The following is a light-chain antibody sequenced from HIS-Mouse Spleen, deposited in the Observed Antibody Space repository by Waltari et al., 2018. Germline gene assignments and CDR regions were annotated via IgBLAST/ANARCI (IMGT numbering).Light chain of an antibody. CDR2: DVS. J-gene: IGLJ2*01. CDR1: SSDAGGYNY. CDR3: CSYAGSYTLV. V-gene: IGLV2-11*01. Sequence: QSALTQPRSVSGSPGQSGTISCTGTSSDAGGYNYVAWYQQHPGKAPNLMIYDVSKRPSGVPDRFSGSKSGNTASLTISGLQAEDEADYYCCSYAGSYTLVFGGGTKLTVL.